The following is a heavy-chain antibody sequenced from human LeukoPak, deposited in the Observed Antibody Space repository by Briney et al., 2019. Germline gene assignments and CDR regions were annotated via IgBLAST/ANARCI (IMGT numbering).Heavy chain of an antibody. CDR1: GFPFSSYA. CDR3: AKGGNLFDY. Sequence: GGPLTLPCAPSGFPFSSYAMSGLRRAPGRGLEWVSAISGSGGSTYYADSVKGRFTISRDNSKNTLYLQMNSLRAEDTAVYDCAKGGNLFDYWGQGTLVTVSS. CDR2: ISGSGGST. J-gene: IGHJ4*02. V-gene: IGHV3-23*01.